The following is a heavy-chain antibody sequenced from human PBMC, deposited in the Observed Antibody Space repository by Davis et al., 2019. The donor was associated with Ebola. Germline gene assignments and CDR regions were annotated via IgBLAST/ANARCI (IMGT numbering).Heavy chain of an antibody. CDR2: ISYDGSNK. Sequence: GGSLRLSCAASGFTFSSYGMHWVRQAPGKGLEWVAVISYDGSNKYYADSMKGRFTISRDNSKNTLYLQMNSLRAEDTAVYYCAKVLYSGYDFDYWGQGTLVTVSS. D-gene: IGHD5-12*01. CDR1: GFTFSSYG. CDR3: AKVLYSGYDFDY. V-gene: IGHV3-30*18. J-gene: IGHJ4*02.